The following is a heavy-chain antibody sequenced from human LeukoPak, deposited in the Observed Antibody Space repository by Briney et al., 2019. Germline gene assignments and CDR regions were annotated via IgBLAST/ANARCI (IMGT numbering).Heavy chain of an antibody. D-gene: IGHD2-15*01. Sequence: GGSLRLSCAASGFTFSSYSMNWVRQAPGKGLEWVSYISSSSSTIYYADSVKGRFTISRDNAKNSLYLQMNSLRAEDTAVYYCARDQAGRYCSGGSCPLFQHWGQGTLVTVSS. V-gene: IGHV3-48*01. J-gene: IGHJ1*01. CDR2: ISSSSSTI. CDR3: ARDQAGRYCSGGSCPLFQH. CDR1: GFTFSSYS.